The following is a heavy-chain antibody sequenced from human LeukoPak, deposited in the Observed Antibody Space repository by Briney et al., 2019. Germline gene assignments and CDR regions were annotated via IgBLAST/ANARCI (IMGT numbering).Heavy chain of an antibody. J-gene: IGHJ4*02. CDR3: ARTGGGNSGPFDY. CDR1: GFSVNTNY. CDR2: IYNGGSI. V-gene: IGHV3-53*01. Sequence: GGSLRLSCAASGFSVNTNYMTWVRQAPGKGLEWVSVIYNGGSIYYGDSVKGRFTISADNSRNMVYLQMNGLRAEDTAVYYCARTGGGNSGPFDYWGQGTLVTVS. D-gene: IGHD4-23*01.